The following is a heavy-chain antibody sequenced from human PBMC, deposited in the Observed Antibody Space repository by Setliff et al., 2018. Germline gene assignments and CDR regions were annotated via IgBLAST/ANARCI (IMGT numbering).Heavy chain of an antibody. CDR3: TSTPRGGINITTRAGAFDS. Sequence: PSETLSLTCTVSGLSLSSTTYYWAWVRQPPGKGLEWIGYIYYNGTTRYSPSLKSRVTISVDTSKNQFSLRLTSVTAADTAVYYCTSTPRGGINITTRAGAFDSWGQGTLVTVSS. CDR2: IYYNGTT. J-gene: IGHJ4*02. D-gene: IGHD6-6*01. CDR1: GLSLSSTTYY. V-gene: IGHV4-61*01.